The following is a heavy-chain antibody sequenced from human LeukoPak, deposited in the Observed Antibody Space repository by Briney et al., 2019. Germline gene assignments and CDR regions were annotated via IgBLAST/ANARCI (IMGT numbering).Heavy chain of an antibody. CDR1: GYTFTSYD. J-gene: IGHJ6*02. CDR3: SRGWESCYYYYYYGMVV. Sequence: ASVTVSCKAPGYTFTSYDINWVRQAHGQGLEWMGWMNPNSGNTGYAQKFQGRGTMTSNTSLRSAYMELISLTSDDTAVYYCSRGWESCYYYYYYGMVVWGQGTTFTVSS. V-gene: IGHV1-8*01. D-gene: IGHD1-26*01. CDR2: MNPNSGNT.